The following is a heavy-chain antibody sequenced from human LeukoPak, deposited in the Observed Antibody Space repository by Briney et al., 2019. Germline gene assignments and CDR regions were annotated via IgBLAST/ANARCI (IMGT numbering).Heavy chain of an antibody. V-gene: IGHV3-21*01. CDR1: GFTFSSYS. CDR2: ISSSSSYI. CDR3: ASSKVATSKGDY. D-gene: IGHD5-24*01. J-gene: IGHJ4*02. Sequence: GGSLRLSCAASGFTFSSYSMNWVRQAPGKGLEWVSSISSSSSYIYYADSVKGRFTISRDNAKNSLYLQMNSLRAEDTAVYYCASSKVATSKGDYWGQGTLVTVSS.